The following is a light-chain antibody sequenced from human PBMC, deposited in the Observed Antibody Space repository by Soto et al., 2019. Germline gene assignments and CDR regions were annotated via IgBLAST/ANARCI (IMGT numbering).Light chain of an antibody. Sequence: IQLTQSPSSLSASVGDRVTITCRASQGISSYIAWYQQKPGKAPKLLVFAASTLQSGVPSRFSGSRSGTDFTLTISSLQPEDFATYYCQHLDTYPITFGQGTRLEIE. J-gene: IGKJ5*01. CDR1: QGISSY. CDR3: QHLDTYPIT. V-gene: IGKV1-9*01. CDR2: AAS.